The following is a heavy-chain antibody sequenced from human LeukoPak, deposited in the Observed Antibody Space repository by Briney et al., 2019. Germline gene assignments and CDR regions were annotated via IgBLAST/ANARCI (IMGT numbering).Heavy chain of an antibody. CDR1: GFTFSSYS. D-gene: IGHD3-22*01. CDR3: ARDGFDYYDSSGYYPVYYYYYMDV. J-gene: IGHJ6*03. CDR2: ISSSSSYI. V-gene: IGHV3-21*01. Sequence: GGSLRLSCAASGFTFSSYSMNWVRQAPGKGLEWVSSISSSSSYIYYADSVKGRFTISRDNAKNSLYLQMNSLRAEDTAVYYCARDGFDYYDSSGYYPVYYYYYMDVWGKGTTVTVSS.